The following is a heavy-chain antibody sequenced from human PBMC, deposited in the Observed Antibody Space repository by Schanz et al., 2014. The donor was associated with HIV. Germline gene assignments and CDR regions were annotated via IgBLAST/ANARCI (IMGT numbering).Heavy chain of an antibody. D-gene: IGHD3-3*01. CDR1: GFNFITYG. CDR3: ARAPSDFWMAYFDY. V-gene: IGHV3-33*01. Sequence: QVQLVESGGGVVQPGTSLRLSCVASGFNFITYGMHWVRQAPGKGLEWVAIIGYDGSNIYYAASVKGRFTTSRDNSKNTLYLQMNSLRAEDTAVYYCARAPSDFWMAYFDYWGQGTLVTVSS. J-gene: IGHJ4*02. CDR2: IGYDGSNI.